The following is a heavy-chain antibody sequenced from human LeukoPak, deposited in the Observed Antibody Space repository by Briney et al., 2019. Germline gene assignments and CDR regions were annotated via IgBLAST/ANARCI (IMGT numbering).Heavy chain of an antibody. V-gene: IGHV4-59*01. Sequence: SETLSLTCTVSGGSISSYYWSWIRQPPGKGLEWIGYIYYSGSTNYNPSLKSRVTISVDTSKNQFSLKLSSVTAADTAVYYCARSIAVAGNYYYYYGMDVWGQGTTVTVSS. CDR1: GGSISSYY. CDR2: IYYSGST. J-gene: IGHJ6*02. CDR3: ARSIAVAGNYYYYYGMDV. D-gene: IGHD6-19*01.